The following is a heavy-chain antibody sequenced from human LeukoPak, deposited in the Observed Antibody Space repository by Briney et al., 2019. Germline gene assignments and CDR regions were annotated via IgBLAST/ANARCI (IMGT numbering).Heavy chain of an antibody. CDR1: GFTFSSYD. D-gene: IGHD1-26*01. V-gene: IGHV3-23*01. J-gene: IGHJ6*03. CDR3: ATTTPAWNYYYYYMDV. Sequence: QSGGSLRLSCAASGFTFSSYDMSWVRQAPGKGLEWVSVITGSGGSTDYADSVKGRFTISRDNAKNTLHLQMKSLRAEDTAVYYCATTTPAWNYYYYYMDVWGKGTTVTVSS. CDR2: ITGSGGST.